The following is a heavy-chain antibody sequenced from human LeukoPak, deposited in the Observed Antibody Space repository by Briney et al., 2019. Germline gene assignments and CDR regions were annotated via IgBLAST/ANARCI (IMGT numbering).Heavy chain of an antibody. CDR3: AKDDLYGSGSYYNGKVY. CDR1: GFTFSSYA. J-gene: IGHJ4*02. CDR2: VSGSGSRT. Sequence: GGSLRLSCAASGFTFSSYAMNWVRPAPGKGLEWVSTVSGSGSRTYYADSVKGRFTISRDNAKNTLYLQMNSLRAEDTAVYYCAKDDLYGSGSYYNGKVYWGQGTLVTVSS. V-gene: IGHV3-23*01. D-gene: IGHD3-10*01.